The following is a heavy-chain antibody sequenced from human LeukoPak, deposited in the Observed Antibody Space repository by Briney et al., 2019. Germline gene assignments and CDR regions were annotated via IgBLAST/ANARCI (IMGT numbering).Heavy chain of an antibody. CDR2: INPNSGDT. CDR3: ARANFLYCSSTTCLFDY. V-gene: IGHV1-2*02. D-gene: IGHD2-2*01. Sequence: ASVKVSCKASGFTFTDYYLRWVRQAPGQGFEWMGWINPNSGDTNYAQKFQGRVTMTRDTSISTAHMEMSRLRSDDTAVYYCARANFLYCSSTTCLFDYWGQGTLVTVSS. CDR1: GFTFTDYY. J-gene: IGHJ4*02.